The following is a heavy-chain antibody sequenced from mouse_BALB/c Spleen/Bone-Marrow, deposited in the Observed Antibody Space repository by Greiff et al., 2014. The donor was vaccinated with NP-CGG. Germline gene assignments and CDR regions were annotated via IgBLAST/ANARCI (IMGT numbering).Heavy chain of an antibody. J-gene: IGHJ3*01. D-gene: IGHD1-1*01. Sequence: VQLKQSGAELVKPGASVKLSCTASGFNIKDTYMHWVKQRPEQGLEWIGRIDPANGNTKYDPKFQGKATITADTSSNTAYLQVSSLTSEDTAVYYCASYYYGSSTFAYWGQGTLVTVSA. V-gene: IGHV14-3*02. CDR3: ASYYYGSSTFAY. CDR2: IDPANGNT. CDR1: GFNIKDTY.